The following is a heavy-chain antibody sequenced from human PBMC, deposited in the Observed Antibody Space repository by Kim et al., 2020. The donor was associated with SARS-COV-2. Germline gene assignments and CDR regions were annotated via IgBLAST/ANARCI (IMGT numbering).Heavy chain of an antibody. Sequence: ADSVKGRFTISGDNSKNTLYLQMNRLRVEDTAVYYGAKGSSNWYPRDWFDPWGQGTLVIVSS. J-gene: IGHJ5*02. D-gene: IGHD6-13*01. V-gene: IGHV3-23*01. CDR3: AKGSSNWYPRDWFDP.